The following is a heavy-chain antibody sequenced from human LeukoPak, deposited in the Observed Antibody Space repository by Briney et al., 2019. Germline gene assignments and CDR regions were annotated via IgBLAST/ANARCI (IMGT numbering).Heavy chain of an antibody. V-gene: IGHV3-53*01. J-gene: IGHJ4*02. CDR1: GFTVSSNY. D-gene: IGHD3-9*01. CDR3: EDGKRYFDY. CDR2: IYSGGST. Sequence: GGSLRLSCAASGFTVSSNYMSWVRHAPGKGLEWVSVIYSGGSTYYADSVKGRFTISRDNSKNTLYLQMNSLRAEDPAVYHCEDGKRYFDYWGQGTLVTVSS.